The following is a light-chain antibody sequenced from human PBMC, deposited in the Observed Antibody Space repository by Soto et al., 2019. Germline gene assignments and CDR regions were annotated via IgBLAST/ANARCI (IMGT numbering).Light chain of an antibody. CDR3: QQYYSSPFT. CDR2: WAS. Sequence: DIVMTQSPDSLAVSLGGRATINCESSRTVLSSSNNKNFLAWYQKKVGQPPRLLIYWASTRDSGVPDRFSGSGSGTDFTLTISSLQAEDVAVYYCQQYYSSPFTFGPGTKVDIK. V-gene: IGKV4-1*01. J-gene: IGKJ3*01. CDR1: RTVLSSSNNKNF.